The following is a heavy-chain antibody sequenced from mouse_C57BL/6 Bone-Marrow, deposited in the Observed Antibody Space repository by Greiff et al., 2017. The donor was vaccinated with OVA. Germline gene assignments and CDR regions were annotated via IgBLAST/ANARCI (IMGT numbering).Heavy chain of an antibody. J-gene: IGHJ2*01. Sequence: EVQLQESGPGLVKPSQSLSLTCSVTGYSITSGYYWNWIRQFPGNKLEWMGYISYDGSNNYNPSLKNRISITRDTSKNQFFLKLNSVTTEDTATYYCAREGDYGSFGYWGQGTTLTVSS. CDR2: ISYDGSN. CDR1: GYSITSGYY. V-gene: IGHV3-6*01. CDR3: AREGDYGSFGY. D-gene: IGHD2-4*01.